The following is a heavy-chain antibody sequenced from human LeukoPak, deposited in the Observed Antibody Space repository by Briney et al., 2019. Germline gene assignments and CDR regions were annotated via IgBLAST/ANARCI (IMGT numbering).Heavy chain of an antibody. J-gene: IGHJ5*02. V-gene: IGHV3-7*01. Sequence: GGSPRHSCAASGFTFSSYWMSWGRQAPGKGLGWVANIKQDGSEKYYVDSVKGRFTISRDNAKNSLYLQMNSLRAEDTAVYYCARDRGSSSWYPPRWFDPWGQGTLVTVS. CDR2: IKQDGSEK. CDR1: GFTFSSYW. CDR3: ARDRGSSSWYPPRWFDP. D-gene: IGHD6-13*01.